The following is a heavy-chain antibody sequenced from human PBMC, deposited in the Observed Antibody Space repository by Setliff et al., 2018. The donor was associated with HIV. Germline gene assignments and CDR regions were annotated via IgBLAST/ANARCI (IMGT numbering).Heavy chain of an antibody. CDR2: VFYSGST. D-gene: IGHD3-10*01. V-gene: IGHV4-39*07. Sequence: SETLSLTCAVSGVTFSSNNYYWGWIRQPPGKGLEWIGTVFYSGSTSYSPPLKSRVTISVDTSKNQFSLKLKSVTAADTALYYCARLVRGGSGHYFDYWGQGKLVTSPQ. CDR3: ARLVRGGSGHYFDY. CDR1: GVTFSSNNYY. J-gene: IGHJ4*02.